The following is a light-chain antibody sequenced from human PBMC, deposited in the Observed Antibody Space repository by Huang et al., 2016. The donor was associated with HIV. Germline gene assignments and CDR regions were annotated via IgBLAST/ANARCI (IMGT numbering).Light chain of an antibody. Sequence: DIQMTQSPSSLSASVGDRVTITCRASQAISNSLAWYQQKPGKSPKLLLSAASRLESGIPSRFSGSGSGTDYARTINSLQPEDFATYYCQQCYSTPYTFGQGTKLEI. CDR1: QAISNS. CDR3: QQCYSTPYT. V-gene: IGKV1-NL1*01. J-gene: IGKJ2*01. CDR2: AAS.